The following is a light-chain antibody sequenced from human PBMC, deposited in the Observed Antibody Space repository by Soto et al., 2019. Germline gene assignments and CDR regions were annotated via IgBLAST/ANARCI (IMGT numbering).Light chain of an antibody. CDR2: AAS. V-gene: IGKV1-16*02. Sequence: IQMTQSPSSLSASVGDRVTITCRASQDISNFLAWFQHKPGKAPKSLIYAASNLQSGVPSKFSGSGSGTDFTLTISSLQPADSATYYCQQYNSYPITFGQGTRGEIK. CDR1: QDISNF. CDR3: QQYNSYPIT. J-gene: IGKJ5*01.